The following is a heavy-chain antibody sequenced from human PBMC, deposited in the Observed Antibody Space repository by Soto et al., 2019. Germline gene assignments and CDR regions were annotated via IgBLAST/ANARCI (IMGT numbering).Heavy chain of an antibody. CDR2: INHSGST. V-gene: IGHV4-34*01. D-gene: IGHD6-13*01. J-gene: IGHJ5*02. CDR3: ARGIAAAGNNWFDP. Sequence: SETLSLTCAVYGGSFSGYYWSWIRQTPGKGLEWIGEINHSGSTNYNPSLKSRVTISVDTSKNQFSLKLSSVTAADTAVYYCARGIAAAGNNWFDPWGQGTLVTVSS. CDR1: GGSFSGYY.